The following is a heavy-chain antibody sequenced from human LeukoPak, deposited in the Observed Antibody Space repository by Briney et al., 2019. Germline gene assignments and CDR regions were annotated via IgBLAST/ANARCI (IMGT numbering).Heavy chain of an antibody. J-gene: IGHJ5*02. CDR3: AREPRANGFDA. V-gene: IGHV4-4*07. Sequence: SETLSLTCTVSGDSISSYFWSWIRQPAGKGLEWIGRIYSSGTAYYNPSLKSRVTMSLDTSKNQFSLKLSSITAADTAVYYCAREPRANGFDAWGQGTLVTVSA. D-gene: IGHD1-1*01. CDR1: GDSISSYF. CDR2: IYSSGTA.